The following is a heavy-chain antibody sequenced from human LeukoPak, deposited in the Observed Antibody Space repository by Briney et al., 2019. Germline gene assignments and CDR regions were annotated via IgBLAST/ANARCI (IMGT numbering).Heavy chain of an antibody. J-gene: IGHJ5*02. CDR1: GGSFSGYY. CDR2: INHSGST. D-gene: IGHD2-2*01. CDR3: ARGRSTSCYGPPRANWFDP. V-gene: IGHV4-34*01. Sequence: SETLSLTCAVYGGSFSGYYWSWIRQPPGKGLEWIGEINHSGSTNYNPSLKSRVTISVDTSKNQFSLRLSSVTAADTAVYYCARGRSTSCYGPPRANWFDPWGQGTLVTVSS.